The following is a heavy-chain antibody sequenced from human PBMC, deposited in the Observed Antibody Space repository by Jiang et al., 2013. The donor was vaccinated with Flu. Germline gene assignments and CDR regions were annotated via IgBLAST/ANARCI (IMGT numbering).Heavy chain of an antibody. CDR2: TYYRSKWYN. CDR3: ARDQVYYYDSSGYYRDHAPGVRTFDY. Sequence: QTLSLTCAISGDSVSSNSAAWNWIRQSPSRGLEWLGRTYYRSKWYNDYAVSVKSRITINPDTSKNQFSLQLNSVTPEDTAVYYCARDQVYYYDSSGYYRDHAPGVRTFDYWGQGTLVTVSS. D-gene: IGHD3-22*01. J-gene: IGHJ4*02. CDR1: GDSVSSNSAA. V-gene: IGHV6-1*01.